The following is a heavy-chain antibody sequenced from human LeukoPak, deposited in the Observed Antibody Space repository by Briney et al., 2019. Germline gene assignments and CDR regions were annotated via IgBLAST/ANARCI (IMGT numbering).Heavy chain of an antibody. CDR3: ARRIQEGGRTGWYADY. D-gene: IGHD6-19*01. CDR1: GGSISSSRYF. Sequence: SETLSLTCTVSGGSISSSRYFWGWIRQPPGKGLEWIGTIFYNGETHNNPSPNSRVTISVDTSNNQFSLRLNSVTDADTAVYYCARRIQEGGRTGWYADYWGQGALVIVSS. V-gene: IGHV4-39*01. J-gene: IGHJ4*02. CDR2: IFYNGET.